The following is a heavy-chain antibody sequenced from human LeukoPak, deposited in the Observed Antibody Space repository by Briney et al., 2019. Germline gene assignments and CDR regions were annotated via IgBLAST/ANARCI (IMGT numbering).Heavy chain of an antibody. V-gene: IGHV4-31*03. CDR3: ASSTSSDSSGYYSEAEYFQH. D-gene: IGHD3-22*01. Sequence: PSETLSLTCTVSGGSISSGGYYWSWIRQHPGKGLEWIVYIYYSGSTYYNPSLKSRVTISVDTAKNQFSLKLSSVTAADTAVYSCASSTSSDSSGYYSEAEYFQHWRQGTLVTVSS. CDR2: IYYSGST. J-gene: IGHJ1*01. CDR1: GGSISSGGYY.